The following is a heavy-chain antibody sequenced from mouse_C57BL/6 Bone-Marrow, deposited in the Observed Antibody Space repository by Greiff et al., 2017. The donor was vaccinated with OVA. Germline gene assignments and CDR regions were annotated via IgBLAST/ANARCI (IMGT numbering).Heavy chain of an antibody. CDR1: GYTFTDYE. CDR2: IDPETGGT. V-gene: IGHV1-15*01. J-gene: IGHJ4*01. D-gene: IGHD3-1*01. CDR3: TRYGLRHAMDY. Sequence: QVQLQQSGAELVRPGASVTLSCKASGYTFTDYEMHWVKQTPVHGLEWIGAIDPETGGTAYNQKFKGKAILTADKSSSTAYMELRSLTSEDSAVYYCTRYGLRHAMDYWGQGTSVTVSS.